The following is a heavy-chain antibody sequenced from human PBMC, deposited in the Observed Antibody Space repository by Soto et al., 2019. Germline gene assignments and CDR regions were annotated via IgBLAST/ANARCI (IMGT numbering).Heavy chain of an antibody. D-gene: IGHD2-2*01. V-gene: IGHV4-4*02. CDR3: ARVIFVVVPAAEPPTDWFDP. Sequence: PSETLSLTCAVSGGSISSSNWWSWVRQPPGKGLEWIGEIYHSGSTNYNPSLKSRVTISVDKSKNQFSLKLSSVTAADTAVYYCARVIFVVVPAAEPPTDWFDPWGQGTLVTVSS. CDR2: IYHSGST. CDR1: GGSISSSNW. J-gene: IGHJ5*02.